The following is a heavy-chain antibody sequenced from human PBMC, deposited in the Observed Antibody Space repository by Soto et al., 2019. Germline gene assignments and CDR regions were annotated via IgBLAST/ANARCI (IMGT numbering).Heavy chain of an antibody. Sequence: SETLSLTCTVSGGSISGSSYYWGWIRQPPGKGLEWIGTIFYSGTTYYNPSLKSRVTISVDTSKNQFSLRLTSVTAADTAVYYCASYGDYPDYWGQGTLVTVSS. D-gene: IGHD4-17*01. J-gene: IGHJ4*02. CDR1: GGSISGSSYY. V-gene: IGHV4-39*01. CDR2: IFYSGTT. CDR3: ASYGDYPDY.